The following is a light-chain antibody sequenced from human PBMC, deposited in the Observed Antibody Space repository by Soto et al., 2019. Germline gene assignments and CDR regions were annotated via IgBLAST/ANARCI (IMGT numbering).Light chain of an antibody. CDR2: DAS. Sequence: EIVLTQSPATLSLSPGERATLSCRASQRIGSYLAWYQQKPGQAPRLLIYDASNRATGIAARFSGSGSGTDFTLTISSLEPEDFAVYYCQQRSNGFTFGPGTKVDIK. J-gene: IGKJ3*01. CDR1: QRIGSY. V-gene: IGKV3-11*01. CDR3: QQRSNGFT.